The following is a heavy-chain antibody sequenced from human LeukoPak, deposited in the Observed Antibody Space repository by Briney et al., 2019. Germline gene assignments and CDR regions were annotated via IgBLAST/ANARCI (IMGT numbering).Heavy chain of an antibody. CDR1: GGTFSSYA. D-gene: IGHD3-3*01. Sequence: ASVKVSCKASGGTFSSYAISGMRQAPGQGLEWMGGIIPIFGTANYAQKFQGRVTITTDESTSTAYMELSSLRSEDTAVYYCAREGVLEWLNNWFDPWGQGTLVTVSS. V-gene: IGHV1-69*05. CDR2: IIPIFGTA. J-gene: IGHJ5*02. CDR3: AREGVLEWLNNWFDP.